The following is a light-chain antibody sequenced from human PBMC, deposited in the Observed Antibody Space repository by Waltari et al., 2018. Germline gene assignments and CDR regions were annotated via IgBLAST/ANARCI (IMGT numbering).Light chain of an antibody. V-gene: IGKV1-39*01. J-gene: IGKJ3*01. CDR2: EAS. CDR1: ENVNNY. Sequence: DIQMSQSPSSLSASVGDRVTITCRASENVNNYLNWYQQKPGKAPNLLIYEASTLQSGVPSRFSGSGSGTDYTFTISSLQSEDVGTYYCQHGYSTPFTFGPGTKLDIK. CDR3: QHGYSTPFT.